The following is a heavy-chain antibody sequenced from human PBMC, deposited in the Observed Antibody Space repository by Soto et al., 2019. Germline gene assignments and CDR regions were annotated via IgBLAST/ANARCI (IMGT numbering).Heavy chain of an antibody. Sequence: SVKVSCKASGGTVSSYTISWVRQAPGQGLEWMGRIIPILGIANYAQKFQGRVTITADKSTSTAYMELSSLRSEDTAVYYCARGYSSGWYHYMDVWGKGTTVTVSS. V-gene: IGHV1-69*02. CDR2: IIPILGIA. CDR1: GGTVSSYT. J-gene: IGHJ6*03. CDR3: ARGYSSGWYHYMDV. D-gene: IGHD6-19*01.